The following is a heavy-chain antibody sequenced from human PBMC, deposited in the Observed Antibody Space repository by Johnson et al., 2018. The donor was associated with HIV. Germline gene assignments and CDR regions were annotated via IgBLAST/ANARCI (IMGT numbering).Heavy chain of an antibody. CDR3: VRDVGPLDI. V-gene: IGHV3-33*08. Sequence: QVQLVESGGGVVQPGRSLRLSCVAPRFTFSSYPMHWVRQCPGKGLEWVALIRYAGRNKYYADSVKGRFTISRDNSKNSLYLQMNSLRVEDTAVYYCVRDVGPLDIWVQGTLVTVS. J-gene: IGHJ3*02. CDR2: IRYAGRNK. CDR1: RFTFSSYP.